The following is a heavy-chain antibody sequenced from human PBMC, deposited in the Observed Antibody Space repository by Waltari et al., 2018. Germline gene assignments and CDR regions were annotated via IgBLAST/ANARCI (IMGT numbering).Heavy chain of an antibody. V-gene: IGHV3-73*01. CDR3: IRPFEMGID. CDR2: IRSRTKGDAT. J-gene: IGHJ4*02. CDR1: GLIFSDYA. D-gene: IGHD7-27*01. Sequence: EVQLVESGGALVQPGGSLKLSCAASGLIFSDYAMHWVRQASGKGPEWVGRIRSRTKGDATAYAEAVQGRFTISRDDSKNTAYLKMNSLKTDDTAVYYCIRPFEMGIDWGQGTLVTVSS.